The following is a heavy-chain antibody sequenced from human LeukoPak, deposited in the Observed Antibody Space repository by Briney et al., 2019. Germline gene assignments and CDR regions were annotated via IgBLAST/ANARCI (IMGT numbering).Heavy chain of an antibody. J-gene: IGHJ5*02. V-gene: IGHV3-23*01. Sequence: GGSLRLSCAPSGSTFSTYAMSWVRQAPRNGLEWVSSISGSGGSTYYADSVKGRFTISRDNSKNTLYLQMNSLRAEDTALYYCARGIRGSGSYGWFDPWGQGTLVTISS. CDR3: ARGIRGSGSYGWFDP. CDR2: ISGSGGST. D-gene: IGHD3-10*01. CDR1: GSTFSTYA.